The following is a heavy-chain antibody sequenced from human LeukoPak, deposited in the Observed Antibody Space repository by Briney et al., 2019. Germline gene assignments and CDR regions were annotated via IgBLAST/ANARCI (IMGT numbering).Heavy chain of an antibody. Sequence: PSETLSLTCTVSGGSISSGSYYWSWIRQPPGKGLEWIGYIYYSGSTNYNPSLKSRVTISVDTFKNQFSLKLSSVTAADTAVYYCARARRIQRRITIFGVVDYFDYWGQGTLVTVSS. CDR2: IYYSGST. V-gene: IGHV4-61*01. J-gene: IGHJ4*02. CDR3: ARARRIQRRITIFGVVDYFDY. CDR1: GGSISSGSYY. D-gene: IGHD3-3*01.